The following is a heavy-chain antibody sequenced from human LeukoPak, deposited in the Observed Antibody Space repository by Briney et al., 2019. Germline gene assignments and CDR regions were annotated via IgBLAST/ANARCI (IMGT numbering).Heavy chain of an antibody. Sequence: PSETLTLSCTVSGGSISSGGYYWIWIRQHPGKGLEWIGYIYYSGSTYYNPSLKSRVTISVDTSKNQFSLKLSSVTAADTAVYYCASGGFDYWGKGNLLTVSS. J-gene: IGHJ4*02. CDR3: ASGGFDY. V-gene: IGHV4-31*03. D-gene: IGHD3-10*01. CDR2: IYYSGST. CDR1: GGSISSGGYY.